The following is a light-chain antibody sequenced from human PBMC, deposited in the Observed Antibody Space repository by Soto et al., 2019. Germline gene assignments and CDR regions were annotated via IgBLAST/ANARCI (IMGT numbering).Light chain of an antibody. J-gene: IGLJ1*01. CDR3: SSYTSSSLYV. CDR2: DVS. Sequence: QSALTQPASVSGSPGQSITISCTGTSSDVGGYNYVSWYQQLPGKVPKLMIYDVSDRPSGVSNRFSGSKSGNTASLTISGLQAEDEADYYCSSYTSSSLYVFGTGTKVTVL. V-gene: IGLV2-14*01. CDR1: SSDVGGYNY.